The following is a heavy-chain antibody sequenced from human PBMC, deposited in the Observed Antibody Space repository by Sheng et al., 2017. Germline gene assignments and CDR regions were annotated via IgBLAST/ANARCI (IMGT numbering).Heavy chain of an antibody. D-gene: IGHD3-9*01. Sequence: QVQLVQSGNEVKKPGSSVKVSCKIFGGSFSTYTVTWVRQAPGQGLEWVGRILPILDVSTYAQKFLGRVTIIADKATSTAYMELASLRSEDTAVYYCASATGSDYSMDVWGKGTTVIVSS. CDR1: GGSFSTYT. J-gene: IGHJ6*04. CDR3: ASATGSDYSMDV. V-gene: IGHV1-69*02. CDR2: ILPILDVS.